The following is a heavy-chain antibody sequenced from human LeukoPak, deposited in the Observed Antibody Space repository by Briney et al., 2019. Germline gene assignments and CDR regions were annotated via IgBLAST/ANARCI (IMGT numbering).Heavy chain of an antibody. V-gene: IGHV3-23*01. CDR2: ISGSGGST. D-gene: IGHD2-2*02. Sequence: GGSLRLSCTDSGFTFSSYAMTWVRQAPGKGLEWVSAISGSGGSTYYADSVKGRFTISRDNSKNTLYLQMNSLRAEDTAVYYCAKGPNCSTTSCYTVGLIDYWGQGTLVTVSS. CDR3: AKGPNCSTTSCYTVGLIDY. J-gene: IGHJ4*02. CDR1: GFTFSSYA.